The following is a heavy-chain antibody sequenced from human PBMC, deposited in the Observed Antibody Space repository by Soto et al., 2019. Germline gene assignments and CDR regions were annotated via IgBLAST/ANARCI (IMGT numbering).Heavy chain of an antibody. D-gene: IGHD4-17*01. Sequence: QVQLQESGPGLVKPSQTLSLTCTVSGGSISSGGSYWSWIRQHPGKGLEWIGYIYYSGSTYYNPSLKSRVTISVDTSKNQFSLKLSSVTAADTAVYYCARDRNYGDYYYYGMDVWGQGTTVTVSS. V-gene: IGHV4-31*03. CDR2: IYYSGST. CDR1: GGSISSGGSY. CDR3: ARDRNYGDYYYYGMDV. J-gene: IGHJ6*02.